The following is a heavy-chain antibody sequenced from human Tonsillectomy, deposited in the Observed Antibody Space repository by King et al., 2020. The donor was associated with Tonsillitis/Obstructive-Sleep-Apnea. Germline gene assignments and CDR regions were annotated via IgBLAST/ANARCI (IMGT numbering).Heavy chain of an antibody. Sequence: QLVQSGGGLVQPGGSLRLSCAASGFTFSSYEMNWVRQAPGKGLEWVSYISSGANILWHADSVKGRFTISRDNAKKSLFLQMNSLRVEDTAVYYCARQGGEYGYYHGMDVWGQGTTVTVSS. J-gene: IGHJ6*02. V-gene: IGHV3-48*03. CDR3: ARQGGEYGYYHGMDV. CDR2: ISSGANIL. CDR1: GFTFSSYE. D-gene: IGHD4-17*01.